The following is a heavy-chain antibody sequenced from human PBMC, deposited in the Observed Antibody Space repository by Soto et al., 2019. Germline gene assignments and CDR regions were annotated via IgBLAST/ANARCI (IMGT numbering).Heavy chain of an antibody. CDR3: ESSTVTNIFPPTYYGMDV. Sequence: GGALRLSRAASGFIFIRYGMHWVRQAPGKGLVWVSRINSDGSSTSYADSVKGRFTISRDNAKNTLYLQINSLRAEDTAVYYCESSTVTNIFPPTYYGMDVWGQGTAVTVSS. CDR1: GFIFIRYG. CDR2: INSDGSST. D-gene: IGHD4-17*01. V-gene: IGHV3-74*01. J-gene: IGHJ6*01.